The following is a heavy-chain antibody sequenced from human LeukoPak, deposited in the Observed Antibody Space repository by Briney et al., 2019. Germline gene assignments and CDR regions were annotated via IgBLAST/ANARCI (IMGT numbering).Heavy chain of an antibody. CDR3: ARDTTRFLEWLSEYYFDY. CDR2: ISYDGSNK. J-gene: IGHJ4*02. V-gene: IGHV3-30*04. D-gene: IGHD3-3*01. Sequence: GGSLRLSCAASGFTFSSYAMHWVRQAPGKGLEWVAVISYDGSNKYYADSVKGRFTISRDNSKNTLYLQMNSLRAEDTAVYYCARDTTRFLEWLSEYYFDYWGQGTLVTVSS. CDR1: GFTFSSYA.